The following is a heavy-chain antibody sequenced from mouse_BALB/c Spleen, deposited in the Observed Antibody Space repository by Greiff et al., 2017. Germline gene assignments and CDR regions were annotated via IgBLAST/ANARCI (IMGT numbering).Heavy chain of an antibody. CDR2: IYPSDSYT. CDR3: TRGESLYEYEVAWFAY. J-gene: IGHJ3*01. V-gene: IGHV1-69*02. D-gene: IGHD2-4*01. Sequence: QVQLQQPGAELVRPGASVKLSCKASGYTFTSYWINWVKQRPGQGLEWIGNIYPSDSYTNYNQKFKDKATLTVDKSSSTAYMQLSSPTSEDSAVYYCTRGESLYEYEVAWFAYWGQGTLVTVSA. CDR1: GYTFTSYW.